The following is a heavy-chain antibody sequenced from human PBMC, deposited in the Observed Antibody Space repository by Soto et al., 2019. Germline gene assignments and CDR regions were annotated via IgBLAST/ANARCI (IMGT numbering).Heavy chain of an antibody. V-gene: IGHV1-18*01. CDR2: ISAYNGNT. CDR3: ARDWKDIVLVPAAMQTYDY. CDR1: GYTFTSYG. Sequence: QVQLVQSGAEVKKPGASVKVSCKASGYTFTSYGISWVRQAPGQGPEWMGWISAYNGNTNYAQKLQGRVTMTTDTSTSTAYMELRSLRSDDTAVYYCARDWKDIVLVPAAMQTYDYWGQGTLVTVSS. J-gene: IGHJ4*02. D-gene: IGHD2-2*01.